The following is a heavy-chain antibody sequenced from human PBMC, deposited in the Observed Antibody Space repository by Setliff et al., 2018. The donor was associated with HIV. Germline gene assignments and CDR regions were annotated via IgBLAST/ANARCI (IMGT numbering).Heavy chain of an antibody. V-gene: IGHV3-23*03. Sequence: PGGSLRLSCAASGFTFSNYAMTWVRQAPGRGLEWVSLVYSGTNDKHYADSVKGRFTISRDNSTHTLYLQMNSLRAEDTAIYYCTRVGIGTAREFDYWGQGTLVTVSS. CDR3: TRVGIGTAREFDY. D-gene: IGHD1-7*01. CDR2: VYSGTNDK. J-gene: IGHJ4*02. CDR1: GFTFSNYA.